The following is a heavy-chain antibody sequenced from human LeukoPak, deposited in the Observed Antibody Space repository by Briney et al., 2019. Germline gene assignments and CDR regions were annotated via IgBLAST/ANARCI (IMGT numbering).Heavy chain of an antibody. CDR2: IYYSGST. CDR3: ARFPEIIAAFDNWFDP. J-gene: IGHJ5*02. V-gene: IGHV4-59*01. Sequence: SETLSLTCTVSGGSINNYYWSWIRQPPGKGLEWIGYIYYSGSTNYNPSLKSRVTISVDTSKNQFSLKLSSVTAADTAVYSCARFPEIIAAFDNWFDPWGQGTLVTVSS. CDR1: GGSINNYY. D-gene: IGHD6-13*01.